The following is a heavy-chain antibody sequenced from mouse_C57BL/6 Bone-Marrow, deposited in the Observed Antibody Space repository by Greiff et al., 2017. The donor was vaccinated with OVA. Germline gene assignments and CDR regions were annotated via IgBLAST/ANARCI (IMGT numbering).Heavy chain of an antibody. CDR3: ASGGYYYGRSYPRDYLDY. CDR2: IHPNSGST. J-gene: IGHJ2*01. V-gene: IGHV1-64*01. Sequence: VQLQQPGAELVKPGASVKLSCKASGYTFTSYWMHWVKQRPGQGLEWIGMIHPNSGSTNYNEKFKSKATLTVDNSSSTAYMQLSRLTSEDSAVYYCASGGYYYGRSYPRDYLDYWGQGTTLTVSS. CDR1: GYTFTSYW. D-gene: IGHD1-1*01.